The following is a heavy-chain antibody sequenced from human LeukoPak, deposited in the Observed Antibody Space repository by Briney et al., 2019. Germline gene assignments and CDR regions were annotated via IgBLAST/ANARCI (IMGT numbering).Heavy chain of an antibody. Sequence: SETLSLTCTVSNGSISSYDSYWSWIRQPPGKGLDWIAYIYYGGSNDSTPSLKSRVTISVDTSKNQFSLRLTSVTAADTAVYYCARVSRGGSGSGAFDIWGQGTMVTVSS. D-gene: IGHD3-10*01. CDR3: ARVSRGGSGSGAFDI. J-gene: IGHJ3*02. CDR2: IYYGGSN. V-gene: IGHV4-30-4*01. CDR1: NGSISSYDSY.